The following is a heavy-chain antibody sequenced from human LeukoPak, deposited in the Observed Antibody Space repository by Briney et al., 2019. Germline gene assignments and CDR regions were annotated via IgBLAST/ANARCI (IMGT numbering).Heavy chain of an antibody. D-gene: IGHD6-13*01. V-gene: IGHV4-61*02. CDR3: AGQYSSSSWFQH. CDR2: IYISGST. CDR1: GGSISSGSNY. J-gene: IGHJ1*01. Sequence: SETLSLTCTVSGGSISSGSNYWSWIRQSAGKGLEWIGRIYISGSTNYNPSLKSRVTIAIDTSKNQFSLKLSSVTAADTAVYYCAGQYSSSSWFQHWGQGTLVTVSS.